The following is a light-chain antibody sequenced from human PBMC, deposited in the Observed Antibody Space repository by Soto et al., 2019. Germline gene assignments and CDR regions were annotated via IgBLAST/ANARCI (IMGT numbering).Light chain of an antibody. CDR1: SDEVGAYNA. CDR2: KGT. J-gene: IGLJ1*01. V-gene: IGLV2-23*01. Sequence: QSALAQPASVSGSPGQSITISCTGTSDEVGAYNAVSWYQQLPHKAPQVILYKGTQRPSGVSSRFSGSTSGNAASLTISGLQADDEADYFCCSSAPESTYVFGTGTKLTVL. CDR3: CSSAPESTYV.